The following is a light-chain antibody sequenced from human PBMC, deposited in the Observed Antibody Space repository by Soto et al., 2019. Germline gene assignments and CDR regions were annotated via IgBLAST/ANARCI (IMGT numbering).Light chain of an antibody. Sequence: QSALTQPPSASGSPGQSVTISCTGTSSDVGRYNYVSWYQQRPGKVPTLMVYEVNKRPSGVPDRFSGSKSGNTASLTVSGLQTEDEADYYCTSYAGGNNVFGTGTKLTVL. CDR2: EVN. CDR3: TSYAGGNNV. J-gene: IGLJ1*01. CDR1: SSDVGRYNY. V-gene: IGLV2-8*01.